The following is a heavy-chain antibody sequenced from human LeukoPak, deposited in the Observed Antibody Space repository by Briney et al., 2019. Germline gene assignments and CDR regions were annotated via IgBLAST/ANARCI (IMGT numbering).Heavy chain of an antibody. D-gene: IGHD5-18*01. V-gene: IGHV4-59*01. Sequence: SETLSLTCTVSGGSISSYYWSWIRQPPGKGLEWIGYIYYSGSTNYNPSLKSRVTISVDTSKNQFSLKLSSVTAADTAVYYCARGLDTAMATYYYMDVWGKGTTVTVSS. CDR2: IYYSGST. CDR3: ARGLDTAMATYYYMDV. J-gene: IGHJ6*03. CDR1: GGSISSYY.